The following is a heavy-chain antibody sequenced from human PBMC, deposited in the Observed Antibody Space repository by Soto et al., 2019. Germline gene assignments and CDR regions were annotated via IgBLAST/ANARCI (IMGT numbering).Heavy chain of an antibody. CDR1: GFTFSNYA. CDR2: ISYDGSTK. Sequence: QVQLVESGGGVVQPGRSLRLSCAASGFTFSNYAMHWVRQAPGKGLEWVAVISYDGSTKYYADSVKGRFTISRDNSKNTLYLQMNSLRAEDTAVYYCARDPVYYDFWSGYYLGDYFDYGGEGTLVAVSS. CDR3: ARDPVYYDFWSGYYLGDYFDY. J-gene: IGHJ4*02. V-gene: IGHV3-30-3*01. D-gene: IGHD3-3*01.